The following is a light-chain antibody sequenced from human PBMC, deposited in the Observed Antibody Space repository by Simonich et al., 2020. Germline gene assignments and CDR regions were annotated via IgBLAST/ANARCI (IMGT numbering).Light chain of an antibody. CDR1: SSNIGSNT. J-gene: IGLJ3*02. CDR3: AAWDDSLNGWV. CDR2: RNN. Sequence: QSVLTQPPSASGTPGQRVTISCSGSSSNIGSNTVNWSQQLPGTAPKLLIYRNNQRPSGVPDRFSGSKSGTSASLAISGLQSEDEADYYCAAWDDSLNGWVFGGGTKLTVL. V-gene: IGLV1-44*01.